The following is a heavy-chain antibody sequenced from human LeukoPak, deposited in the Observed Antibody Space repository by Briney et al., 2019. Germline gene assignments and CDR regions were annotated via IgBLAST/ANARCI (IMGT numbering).Heavy chain of an antibody. D-gene: IGHD5-18*01. J-gene: IGHJ4*02. V-gene: IGHV3-23*01. Sequence: GGSLRLSCAASGFTFSNYNMNWVRQAPGKGLEWVSAMSGSGGSTYYADSVKGRFTISSDNSKNTLYLQMNSLRAEDTAVYYCTKGTIWLPFDYWGQGTLVTVSS. CDR2: MSGSGGST. CDR1: GFTFSNYN. CDR3: TKGTIWLPFDY.